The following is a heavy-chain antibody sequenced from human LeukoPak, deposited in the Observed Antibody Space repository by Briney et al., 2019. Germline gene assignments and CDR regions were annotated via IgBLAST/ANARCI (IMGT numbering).Heavy chain of an antibody. CDR3: ARDRGGSYSAIDY. CDR1: GFTFSSYC. Sequence: GGSLRLSCAASGFTFSSYCLNWVRQAPGKGLEWVSFISSSSITIYYADTVKGRFTISRNNAEKSLYLQMNNLRAEDTAVYYCARDRGGSYSAIDYWGQGTLVTVSS. D-gene: IGHD2-15*01. J-gene: IGHJ4*02. CDR2: ISSSSITI. V-gene: IGHV3-48*04.